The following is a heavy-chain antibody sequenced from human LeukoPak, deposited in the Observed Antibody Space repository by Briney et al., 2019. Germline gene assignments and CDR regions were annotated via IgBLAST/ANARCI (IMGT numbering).Heavy chain of an antibody. CDR2: IVVGSGNT. CDR1: GFTFTSSA. V-gene: IGHV1-58*02. D-gene: IGHD3-22*01. Sequence: GTSVKVSCKASGFTFTSSAMQWVRQARGQRLEWIGWIVVGSGNTNYAQKFQERVTITKDMSTSTAYMELSGLRSEDTAVYYCAAHFDYYDSSGYNDYWGQGTLVTVSS. CDR3: AAHFDYYDSSGYNDY. J-gene: IGHJ4*02.